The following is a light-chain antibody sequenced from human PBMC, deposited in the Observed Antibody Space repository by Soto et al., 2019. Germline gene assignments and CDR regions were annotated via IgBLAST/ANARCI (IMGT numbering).Light chain of an antibody. J-gene: IGKJ4*01. Sequence: DIQMTQSPSSVSASVGDRVTITCRASQGISSWIAWYQQKPGKAPKLLIYAASSLQSGVPSRFSGSRSGTDFTLTIISLQPEDFATYYCQQANSFPPFTFGGGTKVEIK. V-gene: IGKV1-12*01. CDR3: QQANSFPPFT. CDR2: AAS. CDR1: QGISSW.